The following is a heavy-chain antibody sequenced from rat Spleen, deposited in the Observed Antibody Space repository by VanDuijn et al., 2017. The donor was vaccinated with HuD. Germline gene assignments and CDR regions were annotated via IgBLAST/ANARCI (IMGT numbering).Heavy chain of an antibody. V-gene: IGHV5-29*01. Sequence: EVQLVESGGGLVQPGRSLKLSCAASGFTFSNYGMAWVRQAPTKGLEWVATISYDGSSTYYRDSVKGRFTITRDNAKSTLYLQMDSLRSEDTATYYCARLAGGDYWGQGVMVTVSS. CDR2: ISYDGSST. CDR3: ARLAGGDY. D-gene: IGHD1-11*01. CDR1: GFTFSNYG. J-gene: IGHJ2*01.